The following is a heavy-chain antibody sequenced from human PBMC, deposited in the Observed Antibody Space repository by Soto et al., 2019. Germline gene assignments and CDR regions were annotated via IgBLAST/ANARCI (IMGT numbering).Heavy chain of an antibody. Sequence: SETLSLTCAVYGGSFSGYYWSWIRQPPGKGLEWIGEINHSGSTNYNPSLKSRVTISVDTSKNQFSPKLSSVTAADTAVYYCERRVLGYPIDYWGQGTLVTVSS. CDR2: INHSGST. CDR3: ERRVLGYPIDY. V-gene: IGHV4-34*01. CDR1: GGSFSGYY. D-gene: IGHD3-16*01. J-gene: IGHJ4*02.